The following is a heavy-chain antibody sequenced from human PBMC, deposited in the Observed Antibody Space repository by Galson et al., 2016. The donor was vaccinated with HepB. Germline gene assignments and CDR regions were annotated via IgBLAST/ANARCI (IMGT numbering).Heavy chain of an antibody. Sequence: SLRLSCATSGFTFSTYTMNWVRQAPGKGLEWVSYISSSSGTIYYVNSVTGRFTISRDNSKNTLYLQMNSLRAEDTAVYYCAKMPPLDLGMGDGSGYPHYGMDVWGQGTTVTVSS. CDR1: GFTFSTYT. CDR2: ISSSSGTI. J-gene: IGHJ6*02. V-gene: IGHV3-48*01. CDR3: AKMPPLDLGMGDGSGYPHYGMDV. D-gene: IGHD6-19*01.